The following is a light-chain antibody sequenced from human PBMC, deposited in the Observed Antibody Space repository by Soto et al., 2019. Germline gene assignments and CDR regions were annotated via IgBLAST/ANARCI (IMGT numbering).Light chain of an antibody. CDR1: SSDVGSYNL. CDR3: CSYATPRL. CDR2: EVS. V-gene: IGLV2-23*02. J-gene: IGLJ7*01. Sequence: QSVLTQPASVSGSPGQSITISCTGTSSDVGSYNLVSWYQQHPGKAPKLIIYEVSERPSGVSHRFSGSKTGNTASLTISGLQAEDEADYYCCSYATPRLFGGGTQLTVL.